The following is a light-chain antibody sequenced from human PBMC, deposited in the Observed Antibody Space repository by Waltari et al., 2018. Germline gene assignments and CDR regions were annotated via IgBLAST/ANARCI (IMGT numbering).Light chain of an antibody. CDR1: SSDVGDYNY. V-gene: IGLV2-14*03. Sequence: QSALTQPASVSGSPGQSITLSCTGTSSDVGDYNYVSWYQQHPGKAPKLMIYDVSKRPSGVSDRFSGSKSDNTASLTISGLQGEDEAVYYCFSFTSSSTLYVFGTGTKVTVL. CDR2: DVS. CDR3: FSFTSSSTLYV. J-gene: IGLJ1*01.